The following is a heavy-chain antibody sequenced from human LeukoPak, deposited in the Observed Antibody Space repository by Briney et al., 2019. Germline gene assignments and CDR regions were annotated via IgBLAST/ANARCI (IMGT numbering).Heavy chain of an antibody. J-gene: IGHJ3*02. CDR3: APSPGDAFDI. Sequence: GGSLRLSCAASGFTFSSYGMSWVRQAPGKGLEWVSAISGSGGSTYYADSVKGRFTISRDNSKNTLYLQMNSLRAEDTAVYYFAPSPGDAFDIWGQGTMVTVSS. CDR2: ISGSGGST. CDR1: GFTFSSYG. V-gene: IGHV3-23*01.